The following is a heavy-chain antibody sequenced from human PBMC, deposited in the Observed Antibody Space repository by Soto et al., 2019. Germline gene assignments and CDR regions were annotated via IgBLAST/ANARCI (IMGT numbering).Heavy chain of an antibody. Sequence: QVQLVQSGAEVKKPGASVKVSCKASGYTFTSYAMHWVRQAPGHRLEWIGWINAGNGNTKYSQKFQGRVTITRDTSASTAYMELSSLRSEDTAVYYCARGCSGGSCYEYWGQGTLVTVSS. J-gene: IGHJ4*02. CDR1: GYTFTSYA. D-gene: IGHD2-15*01. CDR2: INAGNGNT. V-gene: IGHV1-3*01. CDR3: ARGCSGGSCYEY.